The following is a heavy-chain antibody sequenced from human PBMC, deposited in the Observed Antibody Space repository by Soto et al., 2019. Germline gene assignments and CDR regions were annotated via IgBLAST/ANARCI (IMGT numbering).Heavy chain of an antibody. CDR3: ARGTYYYDSSGLDY. V-gene: IGHV1-3*01. CDR1: GYTFTSYA. D-gene: IGHD3-22*01. Sequence: ASVKVSCKASGYTFTSYAMHWVRQAPGQRLEWMGWINAGNGNTKYSQKFQARVTITRDTSASTAYMELSSLRSEDTAVYYCARGTYYYDSSGLDYWGQGTLVTVSS. CDR2: INAGNGNT. J-gene: IGHJ4*02.